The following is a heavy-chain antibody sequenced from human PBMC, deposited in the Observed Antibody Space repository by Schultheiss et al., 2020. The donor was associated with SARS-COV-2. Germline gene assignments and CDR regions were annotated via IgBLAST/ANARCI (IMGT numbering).Heavy chain of an antibody. Sequence: SQTLSLTCTVSGGSISSSSYYWGWIRQPPGKGLEWIGSIYYSGSTNYNPSLKSRVTISVDTSKNKFSLKLSSVTAADTAVYYCARRERWLPKGGWFDPWGQGTLVTVSS. V-gene: IGHV4-39*07. CDR1: GGSISSSSYY. CDR3: ARRERWLPKGGWFDP. CDR2: IYYSGST. J-gene: IGHJ5*02. D-gene: IGHD5-24*01.